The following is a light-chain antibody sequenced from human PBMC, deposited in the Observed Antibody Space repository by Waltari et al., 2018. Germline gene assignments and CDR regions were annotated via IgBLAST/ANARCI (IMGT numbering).Light chain of an antibody. Sequence: QSALTQPASVSGSPGQSITIPCPGTSSAVGGYKYVSWYQQHPGKAPQLMIYEVSNRPSGVSNRFSGSKSGNTASLTISGLQAEDEADYYCSSYTSSSTLVFGTGTKVTVL. CDR1: SSAVGGYKY. V-gene: IGLV2-14*01. CDR2: EVS. CDR3: SSYTSSSTLV. J-gene: IGLJ1*01.